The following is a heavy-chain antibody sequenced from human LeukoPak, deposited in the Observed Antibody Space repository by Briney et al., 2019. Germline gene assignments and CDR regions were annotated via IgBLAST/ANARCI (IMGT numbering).Heavy chain of an antibody. CDR3: ASGQYYDLWSGYYVD. CDR2: INHSGST. J-gene: IGHJ4*02. D-gene: IGHD3-3*01. Sequence: SETLSLTCAVYGGSFSGHYWSWIRQPPGKGLEWIGEINHSGSTYYNPSLESQVTISVDTSKNHFSLKLSSVTAADTAVYYCASGQYYDLWSGYYVDWGQGTLVTVSA. CDR1: GGSFSGHY. V-gene: IGHV4-34*01.